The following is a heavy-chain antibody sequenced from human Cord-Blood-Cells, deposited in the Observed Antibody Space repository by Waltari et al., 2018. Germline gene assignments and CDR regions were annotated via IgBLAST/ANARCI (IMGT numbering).Heavy chain of an antibody. D-gene: IGHD2-15*01. CDR3: ARSGDMGAFDI. V-gene: IGHV3-30-3*01. CDR1: GFTFSSYA. Sequence: QVQLVESGGGGVQPGRSLSLPWAASGFTFSSYAMHWVRQAPDKGLEWVAVISYDGSNKYYADSVKGRFTISRDNSKNTLYLQMNSLRAEDTAVYYCARSGDMGAFDIWGQGTMVTVSS. J-gene: IGHJ3*02. CDR2: ISYDGSNK.